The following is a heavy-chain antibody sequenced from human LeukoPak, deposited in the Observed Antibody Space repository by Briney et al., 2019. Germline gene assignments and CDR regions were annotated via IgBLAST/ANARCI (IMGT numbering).Heavy chain of an antibody. CDR1: GFTFSSYS. J-gene: IGHJ6*04. Sequence: GGSLRLSCAASGFTFSSYSMNWVRQAPGKGLEWVSSISSSSSYIYYADSVKGRFTISRDNAKNSLYLQMNSLRAEDTAVYYCARDAAYYYGMDVWGKGTTVTVSS. CDR2: ISSSSSYI. CDR3: ARDAAYYYGMDV. V-gene: IGHV3-21*01. D-gene: IGHD6-25*01.